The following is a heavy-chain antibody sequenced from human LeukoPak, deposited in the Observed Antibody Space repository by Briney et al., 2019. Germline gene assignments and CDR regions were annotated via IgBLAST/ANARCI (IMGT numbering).Heavy chain of an antibody. Sequence: PGGSLRLSCAASGFTFSSYAMSWVRQAPGKGLEWDSAISGSGGSTYYADSVKGRFTISRDNSKNTLYLQMNSLRAEDTAVYYCAKQYRAVRGVGHYFDYWGQGTLVTVSS. V-gene: IGHV3-23*01. CDR2: ISGSGGST. J-gene: IGHJ4*02. CDR3: AKQYRAVRGVGHYFDY. D-gene: IGHD3-10*01. CDR1: GFTFSSYA.